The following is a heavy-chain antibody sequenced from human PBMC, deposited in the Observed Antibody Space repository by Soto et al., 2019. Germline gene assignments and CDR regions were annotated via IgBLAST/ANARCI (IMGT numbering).Heavy chain of an antibody. CDR2: IYHIGST. CDR3: ARRGTPTV. J-gene: IGHJ4*02. D-gene: IGHD1-1*01. Sequence: PAETLSLTCGVSGVSVSSTNCLSWVRQPPGKGLEWIGEIYHIGSTNYNPSLQSRVTMSIDLSKNQFSLNLTSVTAADTAVYYCARRGTPTVWGQGTLVTAPQ. CDR1: GVSVSSTNC. V-gene: IGHV4-4*02.